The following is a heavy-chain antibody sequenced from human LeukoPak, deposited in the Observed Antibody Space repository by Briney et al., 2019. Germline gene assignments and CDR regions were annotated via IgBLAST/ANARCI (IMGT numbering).Heavy chain of an antibody. CDR1: GFIFSSYE. CDR3: ARGISFVLRYFDWSRGFDC. CDR2: ISSSGSTI. V-gene: IGHV3-48*03. J-gene: IGHJ4*02. D-gene: IGHD3-9*01. Sequence: GGSLRLSCAASGFIFSSYEMNWVRQAPGKGLEWVSYISSSGSTIYYADSVKGRFTISRDNAKNSLYLQMNSLRAEDTAVYYCARGISFVLRYFDWSRGFDCWGQGTLVTVSS.